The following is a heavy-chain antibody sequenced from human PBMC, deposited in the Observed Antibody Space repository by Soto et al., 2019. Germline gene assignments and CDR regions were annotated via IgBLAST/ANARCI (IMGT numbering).Heavy chain of an antibody. V-gene: IGHV2-5*01. J-gene: IGHJ4*02. D-gene: IGHD4-17*01. CDR2: IYWHDSK. CDR3: AKKGGGDYILGY. CDR1: GFSLSTNGVG. Sequence: QITLKESGPPLVKPTQTLTLTCTFSGFSLSTNGVGVGWIRQPPGKALEWLALIYWHDSKHYSPSLNSRLTITKDTSRNLVVLTMTNMDPVDTATYYCAKKGGGDYILGYWGQGTLVTVSS.